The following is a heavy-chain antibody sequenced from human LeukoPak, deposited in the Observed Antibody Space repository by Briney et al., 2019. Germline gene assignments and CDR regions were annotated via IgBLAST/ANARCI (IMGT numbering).Heavy chain of an antibody. J-gene: IGHJ4*02. Sequence: RASVKVSCKASGGTFSSYAISWVRQAPGQGLEWMGGIIPIFGTANYAQKFQGRVTITADESTSTAYMELSSLRSEDTAMYYCARPIYDSSGFDYWGQGTLVTVSS. CDR1: GGTFSSYA. CDR3: ARPIYDSSGFDY. V-gene: IGHV1-69*13. D-gene: IGHD3-22*01. CDR2: IIPIFGTA.